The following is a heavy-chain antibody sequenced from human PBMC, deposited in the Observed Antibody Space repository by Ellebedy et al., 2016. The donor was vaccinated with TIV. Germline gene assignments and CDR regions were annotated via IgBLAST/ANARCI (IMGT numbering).Heavy chain of an antibody. V-gene: IGHV3-48*02. D-gene: IGHD6-19*01. J-gene: IGHJ4*02. Sequence: GESLKISCAASGFTFSSYGMHWVRQAPGKGLEWISYITSSSDAIYYADSVKGRFTISRDNAKNSLYLQMNSLRDEDTAVYYCASGYSGGWYWIDYWGQGTLVTVSS. CDR3: ASGYSGGWYWIDY. CDR2: ITSSSDAI. CDR1: GFTFSSYG.